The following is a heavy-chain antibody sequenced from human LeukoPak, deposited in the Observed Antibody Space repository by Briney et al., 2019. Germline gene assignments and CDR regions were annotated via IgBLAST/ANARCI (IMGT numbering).Heavy chain of an antibody. CDR1: GFTFSGHG. D-gene: IGHD3-9*01. CDR2: ISGSGGST. J-gene: IGHJ3*02. Sequence: GGSLRLSCGASGFTFSGHGMRWVRQAPGKGLEWVSGISGSGGSTFYADSVKGRFTISRDNSKNTLYLQMNSLRAEDTAVYYCAKGWDSYYYDILTGYSDAFDIWGQGTMVTVSS. V-gene: IGHV3-23*01. CDR3: AKGWDSYYYDILTGYSDAFDI.